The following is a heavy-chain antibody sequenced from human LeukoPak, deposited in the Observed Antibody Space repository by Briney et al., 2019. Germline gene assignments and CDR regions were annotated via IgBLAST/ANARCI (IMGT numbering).Heavy chain of an antibody. CDR1: GFTFSSYG. V-gene: IGHV3-33*01. D-gene: IGHD3-22*01. J-gene: IGHJ4*02. CDR2: IWYDGSNK. CDR3: ARDLAYYDSSGYYQIDY. Sequence: GGSLRLSCAASGFTFSSYGMHWVRQAPGKGLEWVAVIWYDGSNKYYTDSVKGRFAISRDNSKNTLYLQMNSLRAEDTAVYYCARDLAYYDSSGYYQIDYWGQGILVTVSS.